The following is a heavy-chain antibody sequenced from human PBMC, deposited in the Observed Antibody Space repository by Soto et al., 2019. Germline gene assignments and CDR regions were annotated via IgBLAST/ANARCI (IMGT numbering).Heavy chain of an antibody. Sequence: QVQLVQSGAEVKKPGASVKVSCKASGYTFTGYYMHWVRQAPGQGLEWMGWINPNSGGTNYAQKFQGRVTITADESTSTAYMELSSLRSEDTAVYYCARSGIAAAGWYFDLWGRGTLVTVSS. D-gene: IGHD6-13*01. J-gene: IGHJ2*01. CDR2: INPNSGGT. CDR1: GYTFTGYY. V-gene: IGHV1-2*02. CDR3: ARSGIAAAGWYFDL.